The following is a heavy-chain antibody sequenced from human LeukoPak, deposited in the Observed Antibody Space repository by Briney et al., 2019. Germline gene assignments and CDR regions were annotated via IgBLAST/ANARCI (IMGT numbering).Heavy chain of an antibody. CDR2: IGGSNYYRGST. D-gene: IGHD3-22*01. J-gene: IGHJ5*02. CDR3: ARHVYSPMIVVVIENWFDP. CDR1: GASISSSAYY. V-gene: IGHV4-39*01. Sequence: PSETLSLTCTVSGASISSSAYYWGWIRQPPGKGLEWIGSIGGSNYYRGSTYYNPSLKSRVTIHVDTSKDQFSLKLSSVTAADTAVYYCARHVYSPMIVVVIENWFDPWGQGTLVTVSS.